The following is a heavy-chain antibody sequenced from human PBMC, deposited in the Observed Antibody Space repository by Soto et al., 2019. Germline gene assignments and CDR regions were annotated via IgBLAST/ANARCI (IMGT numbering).Heavy chain of an antibody. CDR2: ISGSGNTP. CDR3: AKDRPGGPGPFDY. V-gene: IGHV3-23*01. D-gene: IGHD1-26*01. Sequence: EVQLLDSGGGLVQPGGSLRLSCAAAGFTFSGSAMSWVRQAPGKGLEWVSSISGSGNTPYYADSVRGRFTISRDNPKTAFYLQMTSLRAEDTAVYYCAKDRPGGPGPFDYWGQGTLVPVSS. CDR1: GFTFSGSA. J-gene: IGHJ4*02.